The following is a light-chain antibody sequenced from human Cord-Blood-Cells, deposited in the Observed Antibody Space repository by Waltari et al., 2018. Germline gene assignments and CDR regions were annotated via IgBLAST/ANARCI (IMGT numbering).Light chain of an antibody. CDR1: SSDVGGYNY. Sequence: QSALTQPASVSGSPGQSITISCTGTSSDVGGYNYVSWYQQHPGKAPKLMIYDVSKRPSGVSNSFSGSKSGNTASLTISGLQAEDEADYYCSSYTSSSTLEVFGGGTKLTVL. V-gene: IGLV2-14*01. CDR2: DVS. J-gene: IGLJ2*01. CDR3: SSYTSSSTLEV.